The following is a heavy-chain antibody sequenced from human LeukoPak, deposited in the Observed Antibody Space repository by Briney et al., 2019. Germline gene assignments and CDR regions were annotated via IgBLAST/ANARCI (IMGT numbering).Heavy chain of an antibody. V-gene: IGHV3-74*01. Sequence: PGGSLRLSCAASGFTFSSSWMHWVRQGPGKGLVWVSRINSDGSGTNYADSVKGRFTISRDNAKNTLYLQMSSLRAEDTAVYYCATGYGDSGRGWGQGTLVTVSS. D-gene: IGHD4-17*01. CDR1: GFTFSSSW. CDR2: INSDGSGT. CDR3: ATGYGDSGRG. J-gene: IGHJ4*02.